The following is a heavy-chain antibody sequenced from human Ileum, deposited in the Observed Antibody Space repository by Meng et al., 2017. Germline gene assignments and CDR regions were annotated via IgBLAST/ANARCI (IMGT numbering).Heavy chain of an antibody. D-gene: IGHD3-22*01. V-gene: IGHV3-23*01. CDR3: AKDWRTYYYDSSGYYYSLFDY. CDR1: GFTFSSYA. CDR2: ISGSGGST. Sequence: GESLKISCEASGFTFSSYAMSWVRQAPGKGLEWVSAISGSGGSTYYADSVKGRFTISRDNSKNTLYLQMNSLRAEDTAVYYCAKDWRTYYYDSSGYYYSLFDYWGQGTLVTVSS. J-gene: IGHJ4*02.